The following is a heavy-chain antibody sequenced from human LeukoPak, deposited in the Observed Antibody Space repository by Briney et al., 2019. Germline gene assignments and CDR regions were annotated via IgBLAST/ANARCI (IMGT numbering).Heavy chain of an antibody. J-gene: IGHJ4*02. CDR3: AKRYCSGGNCCPDY. Sequence: GGSLRLSCAASGFTFSSYAMSWVRQAPGKGLEWVSAISGSGGSTYYADSVKGRFTISRDNSKNTLFLQMNSLRAEDTALYYCAKRYCSGGNCCPDYWGQGALVTVSS. CDR2: ISGSGGST. CDR1: GFTFSSYA. V-gene: IGHV3-23*01. D-gene: IGHD2-15*01.